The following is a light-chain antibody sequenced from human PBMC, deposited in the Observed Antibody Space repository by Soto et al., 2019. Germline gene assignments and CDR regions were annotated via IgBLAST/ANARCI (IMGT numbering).Light chain of an antibody. CDR1: QTISSW. CDR2: KAS. CDR3: QHYNSYS. Sequence: DIQLTQSPSTLSGSVGDRVTITCRASQTISSWLAWYQQKPGKAPKLLIYKASNLKSGVPSRFSGRGSGTEFTLTISSLQPDDFATYYCQHYNSYSFGQGTKVDIK. V-gene: IGKV1-5*03. J-gene: IGKJ1*01.